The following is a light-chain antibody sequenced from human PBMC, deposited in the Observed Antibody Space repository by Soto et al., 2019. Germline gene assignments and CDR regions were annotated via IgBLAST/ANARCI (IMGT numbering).Light chain of an antibody. CDR1: SSNIGNNA. CDR2: YDD. Sequence: QSVLTQPPSVSEAPRQRVTISCSGSSSNIGNNAVNWYQQLPGKAPKLLIYYDDLLPSGVSDRFSGSKSGTSAALGISGLQSLDEADYYCAAWDDSLNGPVFGGGTKLTVL. CDR3: AAWDDSLNGPV. J-gene: IGLJ2*01. V-gene: IGLV1-36*01.